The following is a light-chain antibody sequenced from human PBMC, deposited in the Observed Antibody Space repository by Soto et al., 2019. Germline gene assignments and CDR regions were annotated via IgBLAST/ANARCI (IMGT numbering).Light chain of an antibody. V-gene: IGLV2-11*01. CDR1: SGDIGAYNY. Sequence: QSALTQPRSVSGSPGQSVTFSCTGTSGDIGAYNYVSWYQFHPGKAPKMIIYDVNKRPSGVPDRFSGSKSGNTASLTISWLQAEDEADYYCSSYTSSSTLWVFGGGTKVTVL. CDR2: DVN. CDR3: SSYTSSSTLWV. J-gene: IGLJ3*02.